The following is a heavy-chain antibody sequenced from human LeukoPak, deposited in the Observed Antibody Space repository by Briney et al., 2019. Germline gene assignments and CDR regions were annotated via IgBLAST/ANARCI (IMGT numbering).Heavy chain of an antibody. CDR1: GFSFNIHG. CDR2: ISGSGGST. V-gene: IGHV3-23*01. Sequence: GGSLRLSCVASGFSFNIHGMSWVRQAPGKGLEWVSAISGSGGSTYYADSVKGRFTISRDNSKNTLYLQMNSLRAEDTAVYYCAKEGGWLAPAPFDYWGQGTLVTVSS. J-gene: IGHJ4*02. D-gene: IGHD6-19*01. CDR3: AKEGGWLAPAPFDY.